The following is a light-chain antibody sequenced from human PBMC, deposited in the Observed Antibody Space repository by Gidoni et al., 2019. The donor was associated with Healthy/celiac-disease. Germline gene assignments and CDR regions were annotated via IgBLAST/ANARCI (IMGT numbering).Light chain of an antibody. CDR3: QQYGIPLT. Sequence: EIVLTQSPGTLSLSPGERATLPCRASQSVSSSYLAWYQQKPGQAPRLLIYGASSRAAGIPDMFSGGGSGTDFTLTISILEPEVFAVYYCQQYGIPLTFGGGTKVEIK. CDR1: QSVSSSY. V-gene: IGKV3-20*01. CDR2: GAS. J-gene: IGKJ4*01.